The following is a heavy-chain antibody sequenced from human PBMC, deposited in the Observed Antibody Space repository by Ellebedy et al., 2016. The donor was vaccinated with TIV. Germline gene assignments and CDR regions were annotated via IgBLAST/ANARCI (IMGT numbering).Heavy chain of an antibody. CDR1: GFTFSDYV. CDR2: VAERDGRT. J-gene: IGHJ4*01. Sequence: GESLKISCAASGFTFSDYVMAWVRQVPGKGLEWVSAVAERDGRTFYADSVKGRFSISRDNFQNTLFLHMPSLAAGDTAIYYCTKRADNWGFFDFWGHGTLVTVSS. CDR3: TKRADNWGFFDF. V-gene: IGHV3-23*01. D-gene: IGHD1-1*01.